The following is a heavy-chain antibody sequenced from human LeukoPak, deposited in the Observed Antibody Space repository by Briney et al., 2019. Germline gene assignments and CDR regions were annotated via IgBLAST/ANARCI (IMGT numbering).Heavy chain of an antibody. CDR1: GFSFSSYG. CDR3: ARRAGGYSHPYDY. Sequence: QTGGSLRLSCATSGFSFSSYGMSWVRQAPGKGLEWVSLIYSGGTTYYADSVKGRFTISRDNSKNTLYLQMNSLRAEDTAVYYCARRAGGYSHPYDYWGQGILVTVSS. D-gene: IGHD4-23*01. V-gene: IGHV3-53*01. J-gene: IGHJ4*02. CDR2: IYSGGTT.